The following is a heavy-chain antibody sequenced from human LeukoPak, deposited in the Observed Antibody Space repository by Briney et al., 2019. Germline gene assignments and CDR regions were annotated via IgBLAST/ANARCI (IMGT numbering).Heavy chain of an antibody. CDR2: IYYSGST. J-gene: IGHJ4*02. Sequence: PSETLSLTCTVSGGSISSSSYYWGWIRQPPGKGLEWIGSIYYSGSTYYNPSLKSRVTISVDTSKNQFSLKLSSVTAADTAVYYCASGIRLSFLPDYWGQGTLVTVSS. CDR3: ASGIRLSFLPDY. D-gene: IGHD1-1*01. CDR1: GGSISSSSYY. V-gene: IGHV4-39*01.